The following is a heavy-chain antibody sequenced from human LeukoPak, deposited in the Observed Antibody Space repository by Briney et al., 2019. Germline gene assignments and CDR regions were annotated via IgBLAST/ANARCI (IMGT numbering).Heavy chain of an antibody. CDR2: IIPIFGTA. CDR1: GGTFSNCA. CDR3: ARVTVTTTIEHY. V-gene: IGHV1-69*05. Sequence: ASVKVSCKASGGTFSNCAISWVRQAPGQGLEWMGGIIPIFGTANYAQKFQGRVTITTDESTSTAYMELSSLRSEDTAVYYCARVTVTTTIEHYWGQGTLVTVSS. D-gene: IGHD4-17*01. J-gene: IGHJ4*02.